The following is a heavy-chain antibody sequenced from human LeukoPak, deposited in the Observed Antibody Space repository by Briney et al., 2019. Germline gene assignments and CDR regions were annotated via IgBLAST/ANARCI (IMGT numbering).Heavy chain of an antibody. J-gene: IGHJ4*02. CDR1: GGSISSYY. V-gene: IGHV4-4*07. D-gene: IGHD3-22*01. CDR3: ARDGDNYYDSSGYKTPFDY. Sequence: PSETLSLTCIVSGGSISSYYWSWIRQPAGKGLEWIGRIYTSGSTNYSPSLKSRVTISVDKSKNQFSLKLSSVTAADTAVYYCARDGDNYYDSSGYKTPFDYWGQGTLVTVSS. CDR2: IYTSGST.